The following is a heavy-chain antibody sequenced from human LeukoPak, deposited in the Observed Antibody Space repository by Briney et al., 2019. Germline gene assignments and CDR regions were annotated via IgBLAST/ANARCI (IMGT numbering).Heavy chain of an antibody. V-gene: IGHV3-30-3*01. CDR3: ARDVVGMIVVVDGYYFDY. J-gene: IGHJ4*02. Sequence: AGGSRRLSWAASGFTLSSYAMHWVRQAPGKGLEWVAVISYDGSNKYYADSVKGRFTISRDNSKNTLYLQMNSLRAEDTAVYYCARDVVGMIVVVDGYYFDYWGQGTLVTVSS. D-gene: IGHD3-22*01. CDR1: GFTLSSYA. CDR2: ISYDGSNK.